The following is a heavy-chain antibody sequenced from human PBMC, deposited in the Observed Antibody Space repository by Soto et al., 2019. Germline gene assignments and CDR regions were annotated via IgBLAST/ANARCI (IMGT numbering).Heavy chain of an antibody. J-gene: IGHJ4*02. D-gene: IGHD3-22*01. CDR2: ISGSGSTI. CDR1: VFTFSSYA. V-gene: IGHV3-23*01. Sequence: VGSLRLSCASSVFTFSSYAVSWVRHSPGKWPEWISSISGSGSTIYYADSVKGRFTISRDNSKNTLYLQMSSLRAEDTAVYYCAKVFYYHDSSGYYYFDWWGEGTLVTVSS. CDR3: AKVFYYHDSSGYYYFDW.